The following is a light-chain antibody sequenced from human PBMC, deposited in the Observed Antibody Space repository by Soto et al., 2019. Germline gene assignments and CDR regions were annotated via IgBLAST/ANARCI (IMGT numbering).Light chain of an antibody. Sequence: DIVMTQSPLSLPVTPGEPASISCRSSQSLLHSNGYNYLDWYLQKPGQSPQLLIYLGSNRASGVTDRFSGSGSGTDFTLKISRVEAEDVGVYYCMQPLQTPRTFGQGTKVEIK. J-gene: IGKJ1*01. CDR1: QSLLHSNGYNY. CDR2: LGS. CDR3: MQPLQTPRT. V-gene: IGKV2-28*01.